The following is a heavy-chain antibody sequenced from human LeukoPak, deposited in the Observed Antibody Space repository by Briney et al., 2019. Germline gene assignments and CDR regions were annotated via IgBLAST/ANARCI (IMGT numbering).Heavy chain of an antibody. Sequence: PSETLSLTCTVSGGSFGTYYWSWIRQPPGKGLEWIGDIYYSGSTNYNPSLKSRVTISVDTSKNQFSLKLSSVTTADTAVYYCARGRAWFDPWGQGTLVTVSS. CDR2: IYYSGST. CDR1: GGSFGTYY. CDR3: ARGRAWFDP. V-gene: IGHV4-59*01. J-gene: IGHJ5*02.